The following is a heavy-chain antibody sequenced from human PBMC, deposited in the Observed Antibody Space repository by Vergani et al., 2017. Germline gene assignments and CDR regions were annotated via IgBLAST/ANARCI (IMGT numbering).Heavy chain of an antibody. Sequence: EVQLLESGGGLVQPGGSLRLSCAASGFTFSSYAMSWVGQAPGKGLEWVSGISGSGGSTYYADSVKGRFTISRDNSKNPLYLQMNSLRAEVTAVYYWAKSTYGPTHAKKDYSSSGYYFDYWGQGTLVTVSS. J-gene: IGHJ4*02. CDR1: GFTFSSYA. CDR2: ISGSGGST. V-gene: IGHV3-23*01. CDR3: AKSTYGPTHAKKDYSSSGYYFDY. D-gene: IGHD6-6*01.